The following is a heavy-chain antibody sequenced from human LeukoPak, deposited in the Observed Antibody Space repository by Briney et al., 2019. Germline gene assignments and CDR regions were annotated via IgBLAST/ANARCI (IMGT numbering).Heavy chain of an antibody. CDR2: ISSSSSTI. D-gene: IGHD5-18*01. J-gene: IGHJ4*02. CDR1: GFTFSSYS. CDR3: ARVLGCSYAIDY. Sequence: PGGSLRLSCAASGFTFSSYSMNWVRQDPGKGLEWVSYISSSSSTIYYADSVKGRFTISRDNSKNTLYLQMNSLRAEDTAVYYCARVLGCSYAIDYWGQGTLVTVSS. V-gene: IGHV3-48*01.